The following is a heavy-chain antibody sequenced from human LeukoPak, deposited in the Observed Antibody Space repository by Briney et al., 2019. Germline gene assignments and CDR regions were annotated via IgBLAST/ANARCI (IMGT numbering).Heavy chain of an antibody. CDR3: ARVQEFSAFDI. CDR1: GFTFSSYS. Sequence: PGGSLRLSCAASGFTFSSYSMNWVRQAPGKGLEWVSSISSSSYIYYADSVKGRFTISRDNAKNSLYLQMNSLRAEDTAAYYCARVQEFSAFDIWGQGTMVTVSS. V-gene: IGHV3-21*01. J-gene: IGHJ3*02. CDR2: ISSSSYI. D-gene: IGHD3-10*01.